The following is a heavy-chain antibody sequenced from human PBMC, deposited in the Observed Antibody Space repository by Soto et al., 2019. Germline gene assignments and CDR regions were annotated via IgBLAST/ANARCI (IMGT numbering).Heavy chain of an antibody. Sequence: GGSLRLSCAASGLTFSSYAMSWVRQAPGKGLEWVSAISGSGGSTYYADSVKGRFTISRDNSKNTLYLQMNSLRAEDTAVYYCAKNPAGQRDAFDIWGQGTMVTVSS. CDR1: GLTFSSYA. V-gene: IGHV3-23*01. J-gene: IGHJ3*02. CDR2: ISGSGGST. D-gene: IGHD6-25*01. CDR3: AKNPAGQRDAFDI.